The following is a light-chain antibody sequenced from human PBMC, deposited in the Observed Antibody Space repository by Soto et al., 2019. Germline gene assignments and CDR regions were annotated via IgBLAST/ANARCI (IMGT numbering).Light chain of an antibody. Sequence: EIVLTQSPGTLSLSPGERATLSCRASQSVSSSYLAWYQQKPGQAPRLLIYGASSRATGIPDRFSGSGSGTDFTITISRLEPEDFAVYYCQQYGFLFGPGTKVDIK. CDR2: GAS. V-gene: IGKV3-20*01. J-gene: IGKJ3*01. CDR3: QQYGFL. CDR1: QSVSSSY.